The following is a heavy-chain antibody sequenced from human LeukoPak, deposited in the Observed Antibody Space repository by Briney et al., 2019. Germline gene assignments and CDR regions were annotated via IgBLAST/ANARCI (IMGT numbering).Heavy chain of an antibody. J-gene: IGHJ3*02. Sequence: VASVKVSCKASGYTFTSYYMHWVRQAPGQGLEWMGRIIPILGIANYAQKFQGRVTITADKSTSTAYMELSSLRSEDTAVYYCASRDIVVVVAATNTFNIWGQGTMVTVSS. CDR2: IIPILGIA. D-gene: IGHD2-15*01. CDR1: GYTFTSYY. CDR3: ASRDIVVVVAATNTFNI. V-gene: IGHV1-69*02.